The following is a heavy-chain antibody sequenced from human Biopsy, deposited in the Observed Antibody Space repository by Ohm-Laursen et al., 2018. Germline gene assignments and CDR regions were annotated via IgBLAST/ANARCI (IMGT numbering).Heavy chain of an antibody. J-gene: IGHJ5*02. Sequence: SVKVSCKASGYSFTTCDVNWVRQARGQGLEWMGWMIPNSGKTGYAQRFQGRVTLTMNTSIGTAYMELSGLRSEDTAVYYCARGSPRRVSIFEASIYWFDTWGQGTLVTVSS. CDR3: ARGSPRRVSIFEASIYWFDT. CDR1: GYSFTTCD. V-gene: IGHV1-8*01. D-gene: IGHD6-6*01. CDR2: MIPNSGKT.